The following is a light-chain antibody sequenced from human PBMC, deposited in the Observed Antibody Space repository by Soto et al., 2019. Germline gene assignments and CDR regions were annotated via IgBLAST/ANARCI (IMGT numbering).Light chain of an antibody. CDR3: QQRSNWLIT. CDR2: DAS. J-gene: IGKJ5*01. V-gene: IGKV3-11*01. CDR1: QSISRY. Sequence: EIVLTQSPATLSLSPGERATLSCRASQSISRYLAWYQQKPGQAPRLLIYDASTRATGISARFSGRGSGTDFTLTISSLEPEDFAVYYCQQRSNWLITFGQGTRLEIK.